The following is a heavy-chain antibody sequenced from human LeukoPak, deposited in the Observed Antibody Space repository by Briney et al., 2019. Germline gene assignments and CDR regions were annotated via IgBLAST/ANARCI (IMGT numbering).Heavy chain of an antibody. V-gene: IGHV3-49*03. CDR2: IRSKAYGGTT. CDR1: GFTFGDYA. D-gene: IGHD2-15*01. J-gene: IGHJ4*02. CDR3: TRGPGGFVVVVAGE. Sequence: GGSLRLSCTASGFTFGDYAMSWFRQAPGKGLEWVGFIRSKAYGGTTEYAASVKGRFTISRDDSKSIAYLQMNSLKTEDTAVYYCTRGPGGFVVVVAGEWGQGTLVTVSS.